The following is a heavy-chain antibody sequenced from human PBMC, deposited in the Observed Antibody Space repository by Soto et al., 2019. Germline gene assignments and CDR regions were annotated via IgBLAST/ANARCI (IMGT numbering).Heavy chain of an antibody. CDR3: AKGGTVIIRVGFVY. CDR1: GFNFGSCA. Sequence: EVQLLESGGGLVQPGESQRLSCVASGFNFGSCAMGWVRQPPGKGLEWVSAISVSGATYYADSVKGRFTISRDNSKNTLSLEIGRVRVAATATYYCAKGGTVIIRVGFVYWGRGMVVTFSS. CDR2: ISVSGAT. D-gene: IGHD4-17*01. V-gene: IGHV3-23*01. J-gene: IGHJ4*02.